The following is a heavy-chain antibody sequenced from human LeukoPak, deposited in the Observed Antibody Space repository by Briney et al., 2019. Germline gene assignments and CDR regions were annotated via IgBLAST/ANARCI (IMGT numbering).Heavy chain of an antibody. D-gene: IGHD6-19*01. J-gene: IGHJ4*02. Sequence: GGSLRLSCAASGFTFSSSAMSWVRQAPGKGLEWVSAISNNGGYTYYADSVKGRFTISRDNSKNTLYLQMNSLRAEDTAVYYCVKDSGWFHFDSWGQGTLVTVSS. CDR3: VKDSGWFHFDS. CDR2: ISNNGGYT. V-gene: IGHV3-23*01. CDR1: GFTFSSSA.